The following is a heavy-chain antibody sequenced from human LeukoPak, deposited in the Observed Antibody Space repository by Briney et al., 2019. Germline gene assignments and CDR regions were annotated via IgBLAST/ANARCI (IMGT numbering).Heavy chain of an antibody. V-gene: IGHV3-21*01. CDR2: ISSSSSYI. J-gene: IGHJ4*02. D-gene: IGHD3-16*01. CDR3: ARSDYDYVWGSYVDY. Sequence: PGGSLRLSCAASGFTFSSYSMNWVRQAPRKGLEWVSSISSSSSYIYYADSVKGRFTISRDNAKNSLYLQMNSLRAEDTAVYYCARSDYDYVWGSYVDYWGQGTLVTVSS. CDR1: GFTFSSYS.